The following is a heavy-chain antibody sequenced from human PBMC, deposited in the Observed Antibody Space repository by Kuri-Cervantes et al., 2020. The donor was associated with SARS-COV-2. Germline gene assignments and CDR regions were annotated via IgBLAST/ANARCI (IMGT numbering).Heavy chain of an antibody. CDR2: IYYSGST. D-gene: IGHD5-18*01. V-gene: IGHV4-39*01. CDR1: GGSISSSSYY. J-gene: IGHJ4*02. CDR3: ASQVDTAMAFDY. Sequence: ESLKISCTVSGGSISSSSYYWGWIRQPPGKGLGWIGSIYYSGSTYYNPSLKSRVTISVDTSKNQFSLKLSSVTAADTAVYYCASQVDTAMAFDYWGQGTLVTVSS.